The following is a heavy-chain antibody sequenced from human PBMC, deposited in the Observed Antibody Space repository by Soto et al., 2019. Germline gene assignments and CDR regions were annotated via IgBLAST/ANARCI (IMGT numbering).Heavy chain of an antibody. CDR1: VVTFSSYA. CDR3: ARSGGKYYYDSSGYYDY. J-gene: IGHJ4*02. V-gene: IGHV1-69*01. Sequence: VKVSCKASVVTFSSYAINWVRQAPGQGLEWMGGIIPFVGTANYAQKFQGRVTITADESTRTAYMELSSLKSEDTALYYCARSGGKYYYDSSGYYDYWGQGTLVTVSS. CDR2: IIPFVGTA. D-gene: IGHD3-22*01.